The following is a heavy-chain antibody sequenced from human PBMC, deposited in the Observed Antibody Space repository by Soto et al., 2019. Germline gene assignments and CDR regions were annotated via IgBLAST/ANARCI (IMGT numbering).Heavy chain of an antibody. CDR2: IYWDDSK. Sequence: GLDLEWLAVIYWDDSKHYSPSLRSRLTITKDTSKNQVVLTMTNMDPMDTGTYYCAHKGPEDWPLDYWGPGTLVTVSS. CDR3: AHKGPEDWPLDY. J-gene: IGHJ4*02. D-gene: IGHD3-9*01. V-gene: IGHV2-5*02.